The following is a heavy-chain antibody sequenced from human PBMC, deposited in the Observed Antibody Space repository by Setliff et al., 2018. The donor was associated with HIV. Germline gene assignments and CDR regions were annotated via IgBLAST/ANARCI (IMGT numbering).Heavy chain of an antibody. V-gene: IGHV4-34*01. D-gene: IGHD6-19*01. CDR2: INHSGTT. J-gene: IGHJ4*02. CDR1: GGSFTNYY. Sequence: PSETLSLTCVVYGGSFTNYYWAWIRQPPGKGLECIGEINHSGTTKNNPSLKSRVTISVDTARNQFSLKLSSVTAADTAVYYCASQPAYSTDWYPPGYFDFWGQGTLVTVSS. CDR3: ASQPAYSTDWYPPGYFDF.